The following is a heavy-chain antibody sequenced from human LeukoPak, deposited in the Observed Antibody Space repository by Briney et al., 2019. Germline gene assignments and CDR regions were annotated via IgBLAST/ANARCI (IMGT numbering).Heavy chain of an antibody. CDR3: ARDQREVGGDAFDI. V-gene: IGHV4-4*07. D-gene: IGHD1-26*01. CDR2: IYTSGST. Sequence: SETLSLTCTVSGGSISSYYWSWIRQPAGKGLEWIGRIYTSGSTNYNPSLKSRVTMSVDTSKNQFSLKLSSVTAADTAVYYCARDQREVGGDAFDIWGLGTMVTVSS. J-gene: IGHJ3*02. CDR1: GGSISSYY.